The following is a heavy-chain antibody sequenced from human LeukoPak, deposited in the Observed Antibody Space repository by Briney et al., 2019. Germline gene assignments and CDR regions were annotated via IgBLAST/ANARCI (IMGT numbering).Heavy chain of an antibody. D-gene: IGHD5-18*01. CDR2: INPSGGST. V-gene: IGHV1-46*01. CDR1: GYTFTSYY. J-gene: IGHJ4*02. Sequence: AAVTVSCKASGYTFTSYYMHWVRQAPGQGLEWMGIINPSGGSTSYAQKFQGRVTMTRDMSTSTVYMELSSLRAEDTAVYYCAKDILGMVTTKGYWGQGTLVTVSS. CDR3: AKDILGMVTTKGY.